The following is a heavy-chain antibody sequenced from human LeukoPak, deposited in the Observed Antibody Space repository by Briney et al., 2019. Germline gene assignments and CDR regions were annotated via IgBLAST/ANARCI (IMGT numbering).Heavy chain of an antibody. D-gene: IGHD6-19*01. J-gene: IGHJ4*02. CDR2: ISTYNGNT. V-gene: IGHV1-18*04. CDR1: GYTFTSYG. Sequence: ASVKVSCKASGYTFTSYGISWVRQAPGQGLEWMGWISTYNGNTNYAQKLQGRVTMTTDTSTSTAYMELRSLRSDDTAVYYCARDLEYSSGWYFDYWGQGTLDTVSS. CDR3: ARDLEYSSGWYFDY.